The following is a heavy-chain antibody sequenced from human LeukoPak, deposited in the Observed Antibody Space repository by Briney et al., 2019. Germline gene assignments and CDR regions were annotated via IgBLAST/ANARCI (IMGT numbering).Heavy chain of an antibody. CDR3: ATIYYDFNGAFDI. J-gene: IGHJ3*02. CDR1: GYTFTGYY. Sequence: GATVKISCKASGYTFTGYYMHWVRQAPGQGLEWMGWINPNSGGTNYAQKFQGRVTMTEDTSTDTAYMELSSLRSEDTAVYYCATIYYDFNGAFDIWGQGTMVAVSS. V-gene: IGHV1-2*02. CDR2: INPNSGGT. D-gene: IGHD3-3*01.